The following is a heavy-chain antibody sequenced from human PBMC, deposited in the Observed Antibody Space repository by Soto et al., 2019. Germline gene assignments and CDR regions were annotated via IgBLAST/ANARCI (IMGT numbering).Heavy chain of an antibody. CDR2: IKQDGIEK. Sequence: PGGSLRLSCAASGFTFSTYGIHWVRQAPGKGLEWVASIKQDGIEKYSGDSVKGRFTISRDNAKNSLYLQMSSLRAEDTAVYYCARFVMGFAESNFDHWGHGALVTVSS. J-gene: IGHJ4*01. D-gene: IGHD2-21*01. CDR3: ARFVMGFAESNFDH. CDR1: GFTFSTYG. V-gene: IGHV3-7*01.